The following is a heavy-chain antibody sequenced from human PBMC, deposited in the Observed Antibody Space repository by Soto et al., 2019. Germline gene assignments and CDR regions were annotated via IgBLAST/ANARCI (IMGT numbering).Heavy chain of an antibody. V-gene: IGHV4-59*01. D-gene: IGHD2-15*01. Sequence: PSETLSLTCTVSGGSIRSYYWNWIRQSPGKGLEWTGYIYYTGSTSYNPSLKSRVIVSVDTSKNQFSLKLSAVTAADSAVYYCARADVEGCPDYWGQGTLVTVSS. CDR2: IYYTGST. CDR3: ARADVEGCPDY. CDR1: GGSIRSYY. J-gene: IGHJ4*02.